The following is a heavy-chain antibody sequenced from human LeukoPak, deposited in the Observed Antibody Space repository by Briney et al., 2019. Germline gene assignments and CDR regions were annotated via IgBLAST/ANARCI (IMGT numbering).Heavy chain of an antibody. CDR3: TTYGSGRKFDY. CDR1: GFTFDDYG. J-gene: IGHJ4*02. D-gene: IGHD3-10*01. V-gene: IGHV3-20*04. CDR2: INWNWGST. Sequence: GGSLRLSCAASGFTFDDYGMSWVRHAPGKGLEWVSGINWNWGSTVYADSVKGRFTISRDNAKNSLYLQMNSLRAEDTAVYYCTTYGSGRKFDYWGQGILVTVSS.